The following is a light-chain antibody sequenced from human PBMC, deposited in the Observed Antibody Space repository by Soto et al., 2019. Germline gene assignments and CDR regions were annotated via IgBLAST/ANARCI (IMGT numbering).Light chain of an antibody. CDR1: QSISKW. CDR3: LQYNSYYT. V-gene: IGKV1-5*01. CDR2: YAS. J-gene: IGKJ2*01. Sequence: DIHMTQSPSTLSASVGDRVTITCRASQSISKWLAWYQQKPGKAPRLLISYASSLAGGVSSRFTGSGSGTEFTLTINSLQPDDFATYFCLQYNSYYTFGQGTKLEIK.